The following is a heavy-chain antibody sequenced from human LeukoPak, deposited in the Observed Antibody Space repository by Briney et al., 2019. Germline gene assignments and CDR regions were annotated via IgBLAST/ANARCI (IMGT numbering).Heavy chain of an antibody. D-gene: IGHD4-17*01. J-gene: IGHJ6*02. V-gene: IGHV3-21*06. CDR2: ISSSSSYI. Sequence: GGSLRLSCAASGFTFSSYSMNWVRQAPGKGLEWVSSISSSSSYIYYADSLKGRFTISRDNAKNSLYLQMNSLRAEDTAVYYCARDKPTYGGMDVWGQGTTVTVSS. CDR1: GFTFSSYS. CDR3: ARDKPTYGGMDV.